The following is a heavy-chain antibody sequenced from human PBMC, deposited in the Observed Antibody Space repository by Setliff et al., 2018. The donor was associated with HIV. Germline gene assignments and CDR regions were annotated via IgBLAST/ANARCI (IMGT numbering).Heavy chain of an antibody. CDR3: ARSGYRTGFYWVFGAFGI. CDR1: GGSIGGYY. D-gene: IGHD3-9*01. Sequence: PSETLSLTCNVYGGSIGGYYWSWIRQTPGKGLEWIGYFYSSETTNYNPSLKSRVTLSLDTSRNQFSLQLTSVTAADTAVYYCARSGYRTGFYWVFGAFGIWGPGKRVTVSS. CDR2: FYSSETT. J-gene: IGHJ3*02. V-gene: IGHV4-59*12.